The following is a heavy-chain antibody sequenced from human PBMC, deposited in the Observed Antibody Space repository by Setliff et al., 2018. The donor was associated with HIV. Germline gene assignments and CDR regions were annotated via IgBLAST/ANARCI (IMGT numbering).Heavy chain of an antibody. CDR3: IIAYSSGWLAPMGFDS. Sequence: SETLSLTCTVSAGSIRSSTYYWAWIRQPPGKGLEWIGTIYYSGSTYYNPPLKSRATISVDMSKNQFSLRLSSVTAADTAVYYCIIAYSSGWLAPMGFDSWGQGTLVTVS. V-gene: IGHV4-39*01. CDR2: IYYSGST. CDR1: AGSIRSSTYY. D-gene: IGHD6-19*01. J-gene: IGHJ4*02.